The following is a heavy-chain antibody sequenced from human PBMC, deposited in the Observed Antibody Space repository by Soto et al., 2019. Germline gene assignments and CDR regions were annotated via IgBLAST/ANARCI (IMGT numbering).Heavy chain of an antibody. CDR3: TKGPNWNYYYYGVDV. Sequence: PSETLSLTCTVSGDSVINYYWSWLRQPAGRGLEWIGRVYSSGATNYNPSLNGRVTMSVDTSRNQFSLRLSSVTAADTAIYYCTKGPNWNYYYYGVDVWGQGTAVTVSS. CDR1: GDSVINYY. J-gene: IGHJ6*02. D-gene: IGHD1-20*01. CDR2: VYSSGAT. V-gene: IGHV4-4*07.